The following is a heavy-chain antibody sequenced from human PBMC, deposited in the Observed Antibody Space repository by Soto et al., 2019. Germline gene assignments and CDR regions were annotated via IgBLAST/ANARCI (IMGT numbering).Heavy chain of an antibody. CDR2: IIPIFGTA. V-gene: IGHV1-69*06. CDR3: ARDAVDYGDYVPRWHGMAV. D-gene: IGHD4-17*01. Sequence: QVQLVQSGAEVKKPGSSVKVSCKASGGTFSSYAISWVRQAPGQGLEWMGGIIPIFGTANYAQKFQGRVTITADKSTSTAYMELSSLRSEDTAVYYCARDAVDYGDYVPRWHGMAVWGQGTTVTVSS. J-gene: IGHJ6*02. CDR1: GGTFSSYA.